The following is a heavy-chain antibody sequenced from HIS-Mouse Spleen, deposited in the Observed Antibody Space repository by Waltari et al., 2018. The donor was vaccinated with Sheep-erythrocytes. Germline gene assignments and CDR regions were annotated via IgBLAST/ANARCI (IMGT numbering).Heavy chain of an antibody. CDR3: AKDLSSFEGSGYSPYFDY. D-gene: IGHD3-22*01. CDR1: GFTFSSYG. J-gene: IGHJ4*02. V-gene: IGHV3-30*18. Sequence: QVQLVESGGGVVQPGRSLRLSCAASGFTFSSYGMHWVRQAPGKGVGWVAVISNDGSNKNYADSVKGRFTISRDNSKNTLYLQMNSLRAEDTAVYYCAKDLSSFEGSGYSPYFDYWGQGTLVTVSS. CDR2: ISNDGSNK.